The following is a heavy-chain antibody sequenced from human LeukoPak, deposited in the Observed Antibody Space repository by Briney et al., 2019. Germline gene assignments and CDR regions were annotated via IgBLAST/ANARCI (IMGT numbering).Heavy chain of an antibody. CDR1: GFTFSDYG. D-gene: IGHD2-8*02. J-gene: IGHJ4*02. Sequence: GGSLRLSCAASGFTFSDYGMHWVRQAPGKGLEWVAFIRYDGSNEYYADSVKGRFTISRDNSKNTVYLQMNSLRAEDTAVYYCAKVRFCTGVTYYPDDNWGQGTLVTVSS. CDR3: AKVRFCTGVTYYPDDN. CDR2: IRYDGSNE. V-gene: IGHV3-30*02.